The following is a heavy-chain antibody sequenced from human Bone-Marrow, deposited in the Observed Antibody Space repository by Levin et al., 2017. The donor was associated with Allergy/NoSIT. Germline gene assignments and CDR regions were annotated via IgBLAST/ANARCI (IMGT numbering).Heavy chain of an antibody. Sequence: SETLSLTCTVSGGSISSYYWSWIRQPPGKGLEWIGYIYYSGSTNYNPSLKSRVTISVDTSKNQFSLKLSSVTAADTAVYYCARIDPRYYDSSGYLGGHAFDIWGQGTMVTVSS. J-gene: IGHJ3*02. CDR2: IYYSGST. CDR1: GGSISSYY. V-gene: IGHV4-59*01. D-gene: IGHD3-22*01. CDR3: ARIDPRYYDSSGYLGGHAFDI.